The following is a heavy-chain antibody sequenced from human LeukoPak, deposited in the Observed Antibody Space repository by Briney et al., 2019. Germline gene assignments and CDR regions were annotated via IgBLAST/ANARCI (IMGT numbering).Heavy chain of an antibody. J-gene: IGHJ3*02. V-gene: IGHV1-69*04. CDR3: ARDGGFGYDSSGYYYSLDAFDI. Sequence: SVKVSCKASGGTFSSYAISWVRQAPGQGLEWMGRIIPILGIANYAQKFQGRVTITADKSTSTAYMELSSLRSEDTAVCYCARDGGFGYDSSGYYYSLDAFDIWGQGTMVTVSS. D-gene: IGHD3-22*01. CDR2: IIPILGIA. CDR1: GGTFSSYA.